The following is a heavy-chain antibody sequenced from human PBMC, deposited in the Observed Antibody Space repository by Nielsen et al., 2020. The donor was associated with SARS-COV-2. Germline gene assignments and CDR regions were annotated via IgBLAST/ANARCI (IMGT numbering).Heavy chain of an antibody. D-gene: IGHD2-15*01. CDR3: VREGYWFDS. Sequence: SQTLSLTCPISGDSVSSNSAAWTWLRQSPSRGLEWLGRKYYRSTWRNDYAASVQARITINPDTSKNQFSLQLTSVTPEDTAVYYCVREGYWFDSWGQGTLITVSS. V-gene: IGHV6-1*01. J-gene: IGHJ5*01. CDR2: KYYRSTWRN. CDR1: GDSVSSNSAA.